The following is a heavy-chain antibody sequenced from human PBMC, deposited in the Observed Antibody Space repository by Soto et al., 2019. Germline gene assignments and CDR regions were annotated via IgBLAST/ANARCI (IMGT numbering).Heavy chain of an antibody. D-gene: IGHD3-16*02. Sequence: GGSLRLSCAASGFTFSSYWMHWVRQAPGKGLVWVSRINSDGSSTSYANSVKGRFTISRDNAKNTLYLQMNSLRAEDTAVYYCARGMGYYDYVWGSYRYDAFDIWGQGTMVTVSS. CDR2: INSDGSST. CDR1: GFTFSSYW. J-gene: IGHJ3*02. CDR3: ARGMGYYDYVWGSYRYDAFDI. V-gene: IGHV3-74*01.